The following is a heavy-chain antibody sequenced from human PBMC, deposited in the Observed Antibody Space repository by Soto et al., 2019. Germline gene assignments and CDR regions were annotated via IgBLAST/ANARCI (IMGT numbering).Heavy chain of an antibody. Sequence: QVQLVQSGAEVQKPGSSVKVSCKASGGTFSSYAISWVRQAPGQGLEWMGGIIPIFGTANYAQKFQGRVTITADESTSTAYMELSSLRSEDTAVYYCARDSLFGEQLVVRGDYYGMDVWGQGTTVTVSS. V-gene: IGHV1-69*01. D-gene: IGHD6-6*01. J-gene: IGHJ6*02. CDR3: ARDSLFGEQLVVRGDYYGMDV. CDR1: GGTFSSYA. CDR2: IIPIFGTA.